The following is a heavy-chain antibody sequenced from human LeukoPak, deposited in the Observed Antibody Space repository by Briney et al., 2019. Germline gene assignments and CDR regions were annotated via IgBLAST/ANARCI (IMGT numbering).Heavy chain of an antibody. CDR1: GGSISSYY. CDR3: ARDSSGYRRGSFDY. J-gene: IGHJ4*02. Sequence: SETLSLTCTVSGGSISSYYWSWIRQPPGKGLEWIGYICYSGSTNYNPSLKSRVTMSLDTSNNQFSLKLSSVTAADTAVYYCARDSSGYRRGSFDYWGQGTLVTVSS. CDR2: ICYSGST. D-gene: IGHD3-22*01. V-gene: IGHV4-59*01.